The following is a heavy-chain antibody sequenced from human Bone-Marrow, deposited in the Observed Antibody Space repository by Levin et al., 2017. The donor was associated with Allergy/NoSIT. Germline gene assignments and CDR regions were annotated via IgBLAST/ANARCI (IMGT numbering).Heavy chain of an antibody. J-gene: IGHJ3*01. D-gene: IGHD2-15*01. CDR3: ARELPDFVMVPPIIFTGAFDD. V-gene: IGHV1-2*02. CDR2: INPNSGGT. CDR1: GYTFTGYH. Sequence: PVASVKVSCKASGYTFTGYHIHWVRQAPGQGLEWMGWINPNSGGTNYAPKFQGRVTMTRDTSIRTAYLEFSRLRSDDTAVYYCARELPDFVMVPPIIFTGAFDDWGQGTMVTVSS.